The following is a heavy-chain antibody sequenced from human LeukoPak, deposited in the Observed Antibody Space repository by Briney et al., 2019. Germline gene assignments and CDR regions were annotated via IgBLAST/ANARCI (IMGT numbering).Heavy chain of an antibody. V-gene: IGHV4-59*01. Sequence: ASETLSLTCIVSGGSISNYYWNWIRQPPGKGLEWIGYIYYSGITNYNPSLKSRVTISVDTSKNQFSLKLRSVTAADTAVYYCARRRYSGSSQHFDYWGQGTLVTVSS. CDR2: IYYSGIT. CDR1: GGSISNYY. CDR3: ARRRYSGSSQHFDY. J-gene: IGHJ4*02. D-gene: IGHD1-26*01.